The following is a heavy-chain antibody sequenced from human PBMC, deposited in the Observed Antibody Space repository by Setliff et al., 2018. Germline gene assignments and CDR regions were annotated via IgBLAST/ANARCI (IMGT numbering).Heavy chain of an antibody. D-gene: IGHD1-26*01. V-gene: IGHV4-34*01. CDR1: GGSFSSYY. J-gene: IGHJ5*02. CDR2: IHHSGST. Sequence: SETLSLTCAVYGGSFSSYYWNWIRQPPGKGLEWIGEIHHSGSTKYNPSLKSRVTISVDTSKNQFSLRLSSVTAADTAVYYCAAVGIDAGGGWFDPWGHGIPVTVSS. CDR3: AAVGIDAGGGWFDP.